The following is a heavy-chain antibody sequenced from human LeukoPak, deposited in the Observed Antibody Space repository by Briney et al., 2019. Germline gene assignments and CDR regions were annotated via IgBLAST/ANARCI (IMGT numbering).Heavy chain of an antibody. V-gene: IGHV3-64*01. Sequence: PGGSLRLSCAASGFTFSSYAMHWVRQAPGKGLEYVSAISSNGGSTYYANSVKGRFTISRDNSKNTLYLQMNSLRAEDTAVYYCAKDMGYSYGPQPLSHPSDYWGQGTLVTVSS. D-gene: IGHD5-18*01. J-gene: IGHJ4*02. CDR2: ISSNGGST. CDR1: GFTFSSYA. CDR3: AKDMGYSYGPQPLSHPSDY.